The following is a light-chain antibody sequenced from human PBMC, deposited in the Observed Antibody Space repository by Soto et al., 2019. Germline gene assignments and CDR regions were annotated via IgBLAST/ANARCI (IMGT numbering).Light chain of an antibody. CDR2: ADS. CDR3: QQRYNWPIT. CDR1: QNILSN. J-gene: IGKJ5*01. Sequence: EIVMTPSPATPSVSPGERATPPCRASQNILSNLAWYQQKPGQAPRLLIYADSNRATGIPARFSGSGSGRDFTLTISSLEPEDFSVYYCQQRYNWPITFGQGTRLEIK. V-gene: IGKV3-11*02.